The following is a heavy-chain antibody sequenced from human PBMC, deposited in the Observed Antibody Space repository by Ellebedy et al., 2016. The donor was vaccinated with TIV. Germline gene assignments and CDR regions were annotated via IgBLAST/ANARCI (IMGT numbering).Heavy chain of an antibody. CDR3: ARWRDGSGWNLDY. Sequence: PGGSLRLSCAASGFTFSNFWMSWVRQAPGTGLEWVANVNEDGSEEYYTNSVKGRFAISKDNAKNSLSLQMNSLRVEDTAVYYCARWRDGSGWNLDYWGRGNLVTVSS. D-gene: IGHD6-19*01. V-gene: IGHV3-7*03. CDR1: GFTFSNFW. J-gene: IGHJ4*02. CDR2: VNEDGSEE.